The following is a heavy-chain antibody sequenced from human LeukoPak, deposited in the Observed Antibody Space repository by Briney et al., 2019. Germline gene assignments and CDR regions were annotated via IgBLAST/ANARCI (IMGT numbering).Heavy chain of an antibody. CDR3: ATAMGYYYDSSPDTRAEYFQH. Sequence: GGSLRLSCAASGFTFSSYGMHWVRQAPGKGLEWVAVISYDGSNKYYADSVKGRFTISRDNSKNTLYLQMNSLRAEDTTVYYCATAMGYYYDSSPDTRAEYFQHSGQGTLVTASP. J-gene: IGHJ1*01. CDR2: ISYDGSNK. V-gene: IGHV3-30*03. D-gene: IGHD3-22*01. CDR1: GFTFSSYG.